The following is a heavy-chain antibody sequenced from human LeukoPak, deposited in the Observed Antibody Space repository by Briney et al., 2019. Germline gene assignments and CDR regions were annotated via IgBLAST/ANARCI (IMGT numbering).Heavy chain of an antibody. D-gene: IGHD3-10*01. J-gene: IGHJ5*02. Sequence: GRSLRLSCAASGFTFSSYGMHWVRQAPGKGLEWVAVISYDGSNKYCAGSVKGRFTISRDNSKNTLYLQMNSLRAEDTAVYYCARPGSSEWFGELSSWGQGTLVTVSS. V-gene: IGHV3-30*03. CDR1: GFTFSSYG. CDR2: ISYDGSNK. CDR3: ARPGSSEWFGELSS.